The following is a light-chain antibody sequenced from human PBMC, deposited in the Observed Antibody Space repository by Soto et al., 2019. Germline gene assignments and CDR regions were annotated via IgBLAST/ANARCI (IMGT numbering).Light chain of an antibody. CDR3: QQSYSNPLT. V-gene: IGKV1-39*01. CDR1: RIINTY. CDR2: SAS. J-gene: IGKJ4*01. Sequence: DIQVTQSPSSLSASVGDRVTLSCRASRIINTYLNWYQQKPGQAPTLLIYSASILQSGVPSRFTGSGSGTDFFLTISSLQPEDFAGYYCQQSYSNPLTFGGGTRVQIK.